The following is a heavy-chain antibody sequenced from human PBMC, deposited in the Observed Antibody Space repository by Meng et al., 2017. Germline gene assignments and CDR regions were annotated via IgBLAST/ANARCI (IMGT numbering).Heavy chain of an antibody. CDR1: GGTFSSYA. V-gene: IGHV1-69*06. D-gene: IGHD1-1*01. CDR2: IIPIFGTA. CDR3: ARVDRNDDADFDH. Sequence: QVTLLQSGAAVKQSGSSVKVSCKAAGGTFSSYAISWVRQAPGQGLEWMGGIIPIFGTANYAQKFQGRVTITADKSTSTAYMELSSLRSEDTAVYYCARVDRNDDADFDHWGQGTLVTVPS. J-gene: IGHJ4*02.